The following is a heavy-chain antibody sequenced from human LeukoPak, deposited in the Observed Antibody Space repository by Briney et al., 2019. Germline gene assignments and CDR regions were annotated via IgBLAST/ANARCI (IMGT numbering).Heavy chain of an antibody. CDR2: ISNDGSNK. CDR1: GFTFSTYV. J-gene: IGHJ4*02. D-gene: IGHD1-7*01. V-gene: IGHV3-30-3*01. CDR3: ARDALITGTHPPDY. Sequence: PGGSLRLSCAASGFTFSTYVIHWVRQAPGKGLEWVAVISNDGSNKYYADSVKGRFTISRDNSKNTLYLQMNSLRAEDTAVYYCARDALITGTHPPDYWGQGTLVTVSS.